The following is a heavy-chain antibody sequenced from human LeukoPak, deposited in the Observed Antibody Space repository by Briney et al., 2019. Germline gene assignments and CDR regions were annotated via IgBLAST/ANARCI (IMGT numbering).Heavy chain of an antibody. CDR1: GFTFSDYY. CDR3: AASSNYFFYYMDV. D-gene: IGHD4-11*01. Sequence: GGSLRLSCAASGFTFSDYYMSWIRQAPGKGLEWVSYISSSASSMYYADSVKGRFTISRDNAKNSLYLQMNSLRAEDTAFYYCAASSNYFFYYMDVWGKGTTVTVSS. V-gene: IGHV3-11*01. CDR2: ISSSASSM. J-gene: IGHJ6*03.